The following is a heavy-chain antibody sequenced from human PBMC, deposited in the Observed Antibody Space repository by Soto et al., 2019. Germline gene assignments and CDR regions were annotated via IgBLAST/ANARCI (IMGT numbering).Heavy chain of an antibody. Sequence: ASVKVSCKASGYTFTGYYMHWVRQAPGQGLEWMGWINPNSGGTNYAQKFQGWVTMTRDTSISTAYMELSSLRAEDTAVYFCARDCSGGSCYPGMDVWGQGTTVTVSS. J-gene: IGHJ6*02. CDR3: ARDCSGGSCYPGMDV. V-gene: IGHV1-2*04. CDR1: GYTFTGYY. CDR2: INPNSGGT. D-gene: IGHD2-15*01.